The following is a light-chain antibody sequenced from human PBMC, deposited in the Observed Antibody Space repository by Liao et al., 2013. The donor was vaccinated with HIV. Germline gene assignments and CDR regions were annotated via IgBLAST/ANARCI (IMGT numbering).Light chain of an antibody. Sequence: SYELTQPSSVSVSPGQTASISCSGDKLGDKYVSWYQQKPGQSPVLVIYQDYKRPSGVPERFSGSNSDNTATLTISGTQAMDEADYYCQAWDSSTRGVVFGGGTKLTVL. CDR3: QAWDSSTRGVV. V-gene: IGLV3-1*01. J-gene: IGLJ2*01. CDR2: QDY. CDR1: KLGDKY.